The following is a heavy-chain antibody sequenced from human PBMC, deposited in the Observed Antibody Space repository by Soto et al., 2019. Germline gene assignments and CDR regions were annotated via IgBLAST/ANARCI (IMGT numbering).Heavy chain of an antibody. J-gene: IGHJ5*02. Sequence: PGGSLRLSCATSGITFTNAWMGWVRQAPGKGLEWIGRLKSRRDGGASDFAAPVKGRFSISKDEKKNTLYLQMNSLKTEDTAVYYCTTDGGVTAYPLFWAWGQGTVVTVSS. CDR2: LKSRRDGGAS. D-gene: IGHD2-21*02. CDR1: GITFTNAW. V-gene: IGHV3-15*01. CDR3: TTDGGVTAYPLFWA.